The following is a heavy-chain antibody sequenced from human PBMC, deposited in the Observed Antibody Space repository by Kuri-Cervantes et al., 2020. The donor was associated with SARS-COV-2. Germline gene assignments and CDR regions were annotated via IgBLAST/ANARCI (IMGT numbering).Heavy chain of an antibody. J-gene: IGHJ4*02. Sequence: GESLKISCAASGFTFSSYSMNWVRQAPGKGLEWVPSISSSSSYIYYADSVKGRFTISRDNAKNSLYLQMNSLRAEDTAVYYCASLAHGLGSYYHTFPHDYWGLGTQVTVSS. V-gene: IGHV3-21*04. D-gene: IGHD3-10*01. CDR2: ISSSSSYI. CDR3: ASLAHGLGSYYHTFPHDY. CDR1: GFTFSSYS.